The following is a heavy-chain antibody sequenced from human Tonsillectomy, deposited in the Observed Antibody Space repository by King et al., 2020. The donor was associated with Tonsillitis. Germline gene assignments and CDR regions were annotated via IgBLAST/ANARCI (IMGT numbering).Heavy chain of an antibody. CDR2: IYTSGST. CDR1: GGSISSYY. CDR3: AREHPTYYDFS. V-gene: IGHV4-4*07. Sequence: QLQESGPGLVKPSETLSLTCTVSGGSISSYYWSWIRPPAGKGLEWVGRIYTSGSTNYNPSLKSRVTLSVDTSKNQCSLKLSSVSAAYTAVYYCAREHPTYYDFSWGQGTLVTVSS. D-gene: IGHD3-3*01. J-gene: IGHJ5*02.